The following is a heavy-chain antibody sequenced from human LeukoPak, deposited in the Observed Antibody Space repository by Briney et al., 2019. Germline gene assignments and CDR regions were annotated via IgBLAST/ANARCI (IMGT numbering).Heavy chain of an antibody. CDR1: GYSFTSYW. V-gene: IGHV5-51*01. CDR2: IYPGDSDT. CDR3: ARIYCSGGSCCFSPDY. J-gene: IGHJ4*02. D-gene: IGHD2-15*01. Sequence: GESLKISCKGSGYSFTSYWIVWVRQMPGKGLEWMGIIYPGDSDTRYSPSFQGQVTISADKSISTAYLQWSSLKASDTAMYYCARIYCSGGSCCFSPDYWGQGTLVTVSS.